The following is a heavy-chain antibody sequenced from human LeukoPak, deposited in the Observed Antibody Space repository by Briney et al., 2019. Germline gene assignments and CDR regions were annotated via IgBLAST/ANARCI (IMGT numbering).Heavy chain of an antibody. Sequence: QSGPALVKPSQTLTLTCTFSGFSLSTSGMCVSWIRQPPGKALEWLARIDWDDDKYYSTSLKTRLTISKDTSKNQVVLTMTNMDPVDTATYYCARISNYYGSGSPFDYWGQGTLVTVSS. CDR1: GFSLSTSGMC. CDR3: ARISNYYGSGSPFDY. V-gene: IGHV2-70*11. J-gene: IGHJ4*02. D-gene: IGHD3-10*01. CDR2: IDWDDDK.